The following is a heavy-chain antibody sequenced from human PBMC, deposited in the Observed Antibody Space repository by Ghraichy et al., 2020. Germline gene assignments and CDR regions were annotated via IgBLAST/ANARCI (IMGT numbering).Heavy chain of an antibody. CDR3: ARAVHASSGYYYYYYYMDV. J-gene: IGHJ6*03. D-gene: IGHD3-22*01. V-gene: IGHV1-18*01. CDR2: ISAYNGNT. Sequence: ASVKVSCKASGYTFTSYGISWVRQAPGQGLEWMGWISAYNGNTNYAQKLQGRVTMTTDTSTSTAYMELRSLRSDDTAVYYCARAVHASSGYYYYYYYMDVWGKGTTVTVSS. CDR1: GYTFTSYG.